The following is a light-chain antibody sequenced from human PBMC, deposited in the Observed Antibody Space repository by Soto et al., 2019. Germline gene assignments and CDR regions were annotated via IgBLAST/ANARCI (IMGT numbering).Light chain of an antibody. Sequence: QSALTQPRSVSGSPGQSVTISCTGTSSDVGGYNFVSWYQHHPGKAPKLMIYNVIQRPSGVPDRFSASKSGNTASLTISGRQAEDEADYYCCSYAGSYTYVFGTGTKVTVL. CDR1: SSDVGGYNF. V-gene: IGLV2-11*01. CDR3: CSYAGSYTYV. CDR2: NVI. J-gene: IGLJ1*01.